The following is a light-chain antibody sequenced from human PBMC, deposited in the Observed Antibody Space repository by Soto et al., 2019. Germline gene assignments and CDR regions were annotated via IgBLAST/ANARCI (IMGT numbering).Light chain of an antibody. CDR2: DVS. Sequence: DIQMTQSPSTLSASIGDRVTITCRASQSINGRLAWYQQKPGRPPKLLIYDVSFLESGVPSRFSGSGSGTDFNLTISSLRPDDFATFYCQHYKVDPYTFGQGTRLDIQ. V-gene: IGKV1-5*01. CDR1: QSINGR. J-gene: IGKJ2*01. CDR3: QHYKVDPYT.